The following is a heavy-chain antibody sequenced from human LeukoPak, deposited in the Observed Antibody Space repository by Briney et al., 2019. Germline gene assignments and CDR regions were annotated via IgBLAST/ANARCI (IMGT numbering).Heavy chain of an antibody. CDR3: ARGGGYCSGGSCYSLVVPRVTGRHFDY. CDR1: GGSFSGYY. CDR2: INHSGST. D-gene: IGHD2-15*01. Sequence: PSETLSLTCAVYGGSFSGYYWSWIRQPPGKGLEGIGEINHSGSTYYNPSLKSRVTISVDTSKNQFSLKLSSVTAEDTAVYYCARGGGYCSGGSCYSLVVPRVTGRHFDYWGQGILVTVSS. V-gene: IGHV4-34*01. J-gene: IGHJ4*02.